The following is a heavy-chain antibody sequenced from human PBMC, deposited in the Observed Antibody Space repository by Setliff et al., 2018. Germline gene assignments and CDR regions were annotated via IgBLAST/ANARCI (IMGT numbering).Heavy chain of an antibody. V-gene: IGHV1-18*01. J-gene: IGHJ4*02. Sequence: ASVKVSCKASGSTFRNYAISWVRQAPGQGLEWMGWISAYNGDTTYTQNLQGRVTLTTDTSTTTAYMELRSLRSDDTAVYYCRFWSSYYKNDYWAQGTLVTVSS. CDR2: ISAYNGDT. D-gene: IGHD3-3*01. CDR3: RFWSSYYKNDY. CDR1: GSTFRNYA.